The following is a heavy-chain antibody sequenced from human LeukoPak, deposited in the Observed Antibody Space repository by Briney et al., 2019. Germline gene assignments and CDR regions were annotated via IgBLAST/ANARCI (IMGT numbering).Heavy chain of an antibody. Sequence: PSETLSLTCAVYGGSFSGYYWSWIRQPPGKGLEWIGEIDHSGSTNYNPSLKSRVTISVDTSKNQFSQKLSSVTAADTAVYYCARGLSAIVYWGQGTLVTVSS. V-gene: IGHV4-34*01. D-gene: IGHD2-15*01. CDR3: ARGLSAIVY. CDR2: IDHSGST. J-gene: IGHJ4*02. CDR1: GGSFSGYY.